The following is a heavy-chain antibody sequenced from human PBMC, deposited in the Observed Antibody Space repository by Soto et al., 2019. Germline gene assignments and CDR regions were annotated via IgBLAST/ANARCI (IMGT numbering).Heavy chain of an antibody. CDR1: GGSVSSSSYY. V-gene: IGHV4-39*01. CDR2: IYYSGST. CDR3: ARLHSFGGVITPDY. J-gene: IGHJ4*02. D-gene: IGHD3-16*02. Sequence: QLQLQESGPGLVKPSETLSLTCTVSGGSVSSSSYYWGWIRQPPGKGLEWIGIIYYSGSTYYNPSLKRRVPISVDTSKNQFSLKLSSVTAADTAVYYCARLHSFGGVITPDYWGQGTLVTVSS.